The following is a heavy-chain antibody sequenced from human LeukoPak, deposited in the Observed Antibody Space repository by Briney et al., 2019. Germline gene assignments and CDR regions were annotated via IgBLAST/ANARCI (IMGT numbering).Heavy chain of an antibody. Sequence: GASVKVSCKASGYTFTGYYMHWVRQAPGQGLEWMGWINPNSGGTNYAQKFQGRVTMTRDTSIGTAYMGLSRLRSDDTAVYYCARVVGAGTPRFDYWGQGTLVTVSS. J-gene: IGHJ4*02. CDR1: GYTFTGYY. CDR2: INPNSGGT. D-gene: IGHD2-15*01. V-gene: IGHV1-2*02. CDR3: ARVVGAGTPRFDY.